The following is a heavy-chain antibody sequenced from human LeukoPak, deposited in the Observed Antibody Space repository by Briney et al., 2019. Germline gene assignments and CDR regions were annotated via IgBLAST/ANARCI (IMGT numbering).Heavy chain of an antibody. CDR3: ATGPYSGSWYWFDP. D-gene: IGHD6-13*01. Sequence: ASVKVSCKVSGYTLTELSMHWVRQAPGKGLEWMGGFDPEDGETIYAQKFQGRVTMTEDTSTDTAYMELSSLRSEDTAVYYCATGPYSGSWYWFDPWGQGTLVTVSS. CDR2: FDPEDGET. J-gene: IGHJ5*02. V-gene: IGHV1-24*01. CDR1: GYTLTELS.